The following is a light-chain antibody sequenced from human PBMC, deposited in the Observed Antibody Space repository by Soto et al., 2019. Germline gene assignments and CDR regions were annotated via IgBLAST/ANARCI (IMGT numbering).Light chain of an antibody. CDR1: SSDVGGYNY. Sequence: QSALTQPASVSGSPGQSITISCTGTSSDVGGYNYVSWYQQHPGKAPKLMIYDVSNRPSGVSNRFSGSKSGNTAFLTISGLQAEDEADYYCSSYTSSSTLLYVFVTGTKLTVL. J-gene: IGLJ1*01. CDR2: DVS. V-gene: IGLV2-14*01. CDR3: SSYTSSSTLLYV.